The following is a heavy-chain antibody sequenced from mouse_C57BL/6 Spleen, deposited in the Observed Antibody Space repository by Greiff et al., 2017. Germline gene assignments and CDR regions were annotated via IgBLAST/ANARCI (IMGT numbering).Heavy chain of an antibody. CDR2: IDPETGGT. CDR3: TSPGRFAY. J-gene: IGHJ3*01. V-gene: IGHV1-15*01. Sequence: QVQLKQSGAELVRPGASVTLSCKASGYTFTDYEMHWVKQTPVHGLEWIGAIDPETGGTAYNQKFKGKAILTADKSSSTAYMELRSLTSDDSAVYYCTSPGRFAYWGQGTLVTVSA. CDR1: GYTFTDYE. D-gene: IGHD3-3*01.